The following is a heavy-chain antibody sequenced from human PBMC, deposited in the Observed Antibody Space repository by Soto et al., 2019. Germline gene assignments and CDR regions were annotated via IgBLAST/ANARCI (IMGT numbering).Heavy chain of an antibody. J-gene: IGHJ4*02. V-gene: IGHV3-23*01. Sequence: GGSLRLSCAASGFTFSSYAMSWVRQAPGKGLEWFSAISGSGGSTYYADSVKGRFTISRDNSKNTLYLQMNSLRADDTAVYYCAKAPMSGGYDDYWGQGTLVTVSS. CDR1: GFTFSSYA. CDR3: AKAPMSGGYDDY. D-gene: IGHD5-12*01. CDR2: ISGSGGST.